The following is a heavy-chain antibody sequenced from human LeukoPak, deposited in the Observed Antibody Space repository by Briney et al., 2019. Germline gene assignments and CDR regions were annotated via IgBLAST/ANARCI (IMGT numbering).Heavy chain of an antibody. Sequence: SETLSLTCTVSGGSISSYYWSWIRQPPGKGLEWIGYIYYSGSTNYSPSLKSRVTISVDTSKNQFSLKLSSVTAADTAVYYCASSIAARPGWFDPWGQGTLVTVSS. CDR1: GGSISSYY. CDR3: ASSIAARPGWFDP. D-gene: IGHD6-6*01. CDR2: IYYSGST. J-gene: IGHJ5*02. V-gene: IGHV4-59*01.